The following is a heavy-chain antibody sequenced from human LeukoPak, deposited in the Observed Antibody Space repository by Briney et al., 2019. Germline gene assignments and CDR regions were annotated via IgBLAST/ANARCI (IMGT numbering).Heavy chain of an antibody. CDR1: GFTFSSYS. CDR3: ARDFRGGSYFHYYYYMDV. D-gene: IGHD1-26*01. V-gene: IGHV3-48*04. J-gene: IGHJ6*03. CDR2: VSSSSSTI. Sequence: GGSLRLSRAASGFTFSSYSMNWVRQAPGKGLEWVSYVSSSSSTIYYADSVKGRFTISRDNAKNSLYLQMNSLRAEDTAVYYCARDFRGGSYFHYYYYMDVWGKGTTVTVSS.